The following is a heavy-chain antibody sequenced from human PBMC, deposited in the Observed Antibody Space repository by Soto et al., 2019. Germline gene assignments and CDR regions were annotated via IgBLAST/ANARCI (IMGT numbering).Heavy chain of an antibody. V-gene: IGHV4-34*01. CDR3: ARVGSTGTTYYYYGMDV. D-gene: IGHD1-1*01. CDR2: INHSGST. CDR1: GGSFSGYY. Sequence: SETLSLTCAVYGGSFSGYYWSWIRQPPGKWLEWIGEINHSGSTNYNPSLKSRVTISVDTSKNQFSLKLSSVTAADTAVYYCARVGSTGTTYYYYGMDVWGQGTTVSVS. J-gene: IGHJ6*02.